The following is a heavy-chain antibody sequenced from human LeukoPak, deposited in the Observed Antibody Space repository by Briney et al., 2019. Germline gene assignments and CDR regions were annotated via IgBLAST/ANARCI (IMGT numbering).Heavy chain of an antibody. CDR1: GYTFTSYY. J-gene: IGHJ4*02. Sequence: ASVKVSCKASGYTFTSYYMHWVRQAPGQGLEWMGIINPSGGSTSYAQKFQGRVTMTGDMSTSTVYMELSSLRSEDTAVYYCARLCGYSSGDYVFDYWGQGTLVTVSS. CDR3: ARLCGYSSGDYVFDY. V-gene: IGHV1-46*01. CDR2: INPSGGST. D-gene: IGHD4-17*01.